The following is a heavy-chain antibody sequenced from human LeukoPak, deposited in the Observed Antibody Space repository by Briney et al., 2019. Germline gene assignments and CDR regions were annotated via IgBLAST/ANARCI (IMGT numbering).Heavy chain of an antibody. D-gene: IGHD6-19*01. CDR2: ISGSSSHI. CDR3: ASSRPSIAVAGSPLGY. V-gene: IGHV3-21*01. Sequence: PGGSLRLSCAASGFTFSSYTMNWVRQAPGKGLEWVSIISGSSSHIYYADSVKGRFTISRDNSKNTLYLQMNSLRAEDTAVYYCASSRPSIAVAGSPLGYWGQGTLVTVSS. J-gene: IGHJ4*02. CDR1: GFTFSSYT.